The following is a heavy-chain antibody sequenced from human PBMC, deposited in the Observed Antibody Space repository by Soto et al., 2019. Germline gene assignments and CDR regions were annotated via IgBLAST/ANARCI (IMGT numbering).Heavy chain of an antibody. CDR3: ARVGGQLVPGFDY. D-gene: IGHD6-6*01. J-gene: IGHJ4*02. V-gene: IGHV3-21*01. CDR2: ISSSSSYI. Sequence: EVQLVESGGGLVQPGGSLRLSCAASGFTFSSYSMNWVRQAPGKGLEWVSSISSSSSYIYYADSVKGRFTISRDNAKNSLYLQMNSLRAEDTAVYYCARVGGQLVPGFDYWGQGTLVTVSS. CDR1: GFTFSSYS.